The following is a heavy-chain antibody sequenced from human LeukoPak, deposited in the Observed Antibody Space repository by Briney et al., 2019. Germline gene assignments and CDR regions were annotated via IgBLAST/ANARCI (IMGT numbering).Heavy chain of an antibody. CDR1: GYTFTSYA. V-gene: IGHV7-4-1*02. CDR2: INTNTGNP. J-gene: IGHJ4*02. Sequence: ASVTVSCKASGYTFTSYAMNWVRQAPGQGLEWMGWINTNTGNPTYAQGFTGRFVFSLDTSVSTAYLQISSLKAEDTAVYYCARVALLWFGEPNEDYWGQGTLVTVSS. CDR3: ARVALLWFGEPNEDY. D-gene: IGHD3-10*01.